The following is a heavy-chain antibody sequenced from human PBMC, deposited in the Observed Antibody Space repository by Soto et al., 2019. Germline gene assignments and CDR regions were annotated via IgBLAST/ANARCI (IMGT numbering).Heavy chain of an antibody. CDR2: ISSSSSTI. CDR1: GFTFSSYS. D-gene: IGHD6-25*01. V-gene: IGHV3-48*01. CDR3: ARDRLNYYYYYGVDD. J-gene: IGHJ6*02. Sequence: GGSLRLSCAASGFTFSSYSMNWVRQAPGKGLEWVSYISSSSSTIYYADSVKGRFTISRDNAKNSLYLHMNSLRAEDMAVYYCARDRLNYYYYYGVDDWGQGTTVTVSS.